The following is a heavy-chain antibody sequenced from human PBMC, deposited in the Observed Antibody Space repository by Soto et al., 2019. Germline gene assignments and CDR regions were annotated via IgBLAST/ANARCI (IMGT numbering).Heavy chain of an antibody. V-gene: IGHV1-69*04. J-gene: IGHJ4*02. CDR1: GYTFTNYG. D-gene: IGHD6-13*01. CDR2: IIPILGIA. Sequence: GASVKVSCKASGYTFTNYGFSWVRQAPGQGLEWMGRIIPILGIANYAQKFQGRVTITADKSTSTAYMELSSLRSEDTAVYYCARTGIAAAGNRGDYWGQGTLVTVS. CDR3: ARTGIAAAGNRGDY.